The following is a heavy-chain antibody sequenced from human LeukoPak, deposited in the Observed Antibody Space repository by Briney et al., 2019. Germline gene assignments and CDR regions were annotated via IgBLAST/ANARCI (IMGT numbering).Heavy chain of an antibody. D-gene: IGHD5-12*01. J-gene: IGHJ4*02. CDR1: GYTFSNYW. V-gene: IGHV5-51*01. CDR2: MYPRDSDT. CDR3: VRDGAYSAYDFPY. Sequence: GESLKISFQASGYTFSNYWIGWVRQTPGKGLEWMGIMYPRDSDTRYNPSLQGQVTISADKSIGTAFLRWNSLKASDTAMYYCVRDGAYSAYDFPYWGQGTLVTVSS.